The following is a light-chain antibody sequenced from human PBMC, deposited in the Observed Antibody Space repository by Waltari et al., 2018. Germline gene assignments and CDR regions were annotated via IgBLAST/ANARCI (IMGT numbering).Light chain of an antibody. V-gene: IGLV2-8*01. CDR3: SSYVASRIV. J-gene: IGLJ2*01. Sequence: QSALTQPPSASGSPGQSVTLSCTGTTNDIGSYDYVSWYQHHPGKAPKLIIYEVSNRPSGVSKHFSGSKSGSTASLTVSALQVEDEAIYYCSSYVASRIVFGGGTRLTVL. CDR2: EVS. CDR1: TNDIGSYDY.